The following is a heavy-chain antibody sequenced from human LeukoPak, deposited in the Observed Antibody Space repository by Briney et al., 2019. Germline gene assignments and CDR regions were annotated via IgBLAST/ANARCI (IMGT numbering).Heavy chain of an antibody. Sequence: GGSLRLSCAASGFTFDDYAMHWVRQAPGKGLEWVSGISWNGGTIGYADSVKGRFTISRDNAKNSLYLQMNSLRAEDTAVYYCAREQFYDSSGLDAFDIWGQGTMVTVSS. J-gene: IGHJ3*02. CDR1: GFTFDDYA. CDR3: AREQFYDSSGLDAFDI. V-gene: IGHV3-9*01. D-gene: IGHD3-22*01. CDR2: ISWNGGTI.